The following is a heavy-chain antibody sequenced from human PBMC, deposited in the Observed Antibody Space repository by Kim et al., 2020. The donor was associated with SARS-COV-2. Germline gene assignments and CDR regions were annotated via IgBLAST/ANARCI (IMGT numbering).Heavy chain of an antibody. D-gene: IGHD3-10*01. Sequence: GGSLRLSCAVSGFIFSNYNMNWVRQAPGKGPEWVSQISSSSSTYYADSVKGRFTISRDNVKNSLYLHMKSLRDEDTAVYYCARGLYGPDYWVQGTLVTAS. V-gene: IGHV3-48*02. CDR1: GFIFSNYN. CDR3: ARGLYGPDY. CDR2: ISSSSST. J-gene: IGHJ4*02.